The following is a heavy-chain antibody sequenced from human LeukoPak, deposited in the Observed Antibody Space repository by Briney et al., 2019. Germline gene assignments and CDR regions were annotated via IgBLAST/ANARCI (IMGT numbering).Heavy chain of an antibody. CDR2: IIPIFGTA. J-gene: IGHJ4*02. CDR1: GGTFSSYA. CDR3: ARFLATSDYGDYGDTGY. V-gene: IGHV1-69*05. Sequence: ASVKVSCKASGGTFSSYAVSWVRQAPGQGLEWMGGIIPIFGTANYAQKFQGRVTITTDESTSTAYMELSSLRSEDTAVYYCARFLATSDYGDYGDTGYWGQGTLVTVSS. D-gene: IGHD4-17*01.